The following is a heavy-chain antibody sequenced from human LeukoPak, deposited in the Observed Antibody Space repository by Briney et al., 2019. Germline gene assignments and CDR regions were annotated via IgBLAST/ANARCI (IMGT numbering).Heavy chain of an antibody. J-gene: IGHJ6*03. Sequence: PSETLSLTCTVSGGSISSYYWSWIRQPPGKGLEWIGYIYDSGSTNYNPSLKSRVTISVDTSKNQFSLKLSSVTAADTAVYYCARAYSDSSYYYYYYMDVWGKGTTVTVSS. CDR2: IYDSGST. CDR1: GGSISSYY. D-gene: IGHD3-22*01. CDR3: ARAYSDSSYYYYYYMDV. V-gene: IGHV4-59*01.